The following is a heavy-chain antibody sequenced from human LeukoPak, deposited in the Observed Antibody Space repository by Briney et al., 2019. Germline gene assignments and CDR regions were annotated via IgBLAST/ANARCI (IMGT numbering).Heavy chain of an antibody. CDR3: AREGNGSHKGTYYYYYMDV. D-gene: IGHD3-10*01. V-gene: IGHV3-7*01. J-gene: IGHJ6*03. CDR2: IKKDGSEK. Sequence: GGSLRLSCVASGLSISTSWMSWVRQSPGKGLEWLASIKKDGSEKYYVDSVKGRFTISRDNAKNSLYLQMNSLRAEDTAVYYCAREGNGSHKGTYYYYYMDVWGKGTTVTISS. CDR1: GLSISTSW.